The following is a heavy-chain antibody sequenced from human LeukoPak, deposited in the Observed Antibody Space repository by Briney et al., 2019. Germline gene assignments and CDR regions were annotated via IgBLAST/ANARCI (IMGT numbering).Heavy chain of an antibody. CDR3: AKSLLTTATGTGRAFDI. Sequence: GGSLRLSCAASGFTFSSYAMNWVRQAPGKGLEWVSGISCSGGSTDYVDSVKGRFSISRDNSKNTLYLQMNSLRAEDSAEYYCAKSLLTTATGTGRAFDIWGQGTMVTVSA. J-gene: IGHJ3*02. CDR2: ISCSGGST. CDR1: GFTFSSYA. V-gene: IGHV3-23*01. D-gene: IGHD1-1*01.